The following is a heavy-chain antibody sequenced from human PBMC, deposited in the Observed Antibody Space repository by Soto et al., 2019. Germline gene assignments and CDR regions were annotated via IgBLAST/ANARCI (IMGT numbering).Heavy chain of an antibody. CDR2: IYYSGST. CDR1: GGSISSSSYY. Sequence: QLQLQESGPGLVKPSETLSLTCTVSGGSISSSSYYWGWIRQPPGKGLEWIGSIYYSGSTYYNPSLKSRVIISVDTSKNQFSLKLSSVTAASTAVYYCARLYGGSYYWYFDLWGRGTLVTVSS. CDR3: ARLYGGSYYWYFDL. D-gene: IGHD1-26*01. V-gene: IGHV4-39*01. J-gene: IGHJ2*01.